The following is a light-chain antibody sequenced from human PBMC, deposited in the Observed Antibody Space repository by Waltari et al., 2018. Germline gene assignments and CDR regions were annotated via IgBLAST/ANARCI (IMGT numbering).Light chain of an antibody. Sequence: QTVVTQEPSLTVSPGGTVTLTCASSTGAVTSDYYPNWFQQKPDQPPTPLIFSTRKKHSWTPPRFSGSLLGAKAALTLSGVQPEDEAEYYCLLYYRGAVVFGGGTKVTVL. CDR1: TGAVTSDYY. CDR3: LLYYRGAVV. J-gene: IGLJ2*01. CDR2: STR. V-gene: IGLV7-43*01.